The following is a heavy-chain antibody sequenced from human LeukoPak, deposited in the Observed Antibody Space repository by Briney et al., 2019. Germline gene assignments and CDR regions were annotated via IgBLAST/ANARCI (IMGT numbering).Heavy chain of an antibody. CDR2: IYHSGST. J-gene: IGHJ5*02. CDR3: ARSIVVVPAARDGWFDP. CDR1: GGSISSGGYS. D-gene: IGHD2-2*01. V-gene: IGHV4-30-2*02. Sequence: SETLSLTCAVSGGSISSGGYSWSWIRQPPGKGLEWIGYIYHSGSTYYNPSLKSRVTISVDTSKNQFSLKLSSVTAADTAVYYCARSIVVVPAARDGWFDPWGQGTLVTVSS.